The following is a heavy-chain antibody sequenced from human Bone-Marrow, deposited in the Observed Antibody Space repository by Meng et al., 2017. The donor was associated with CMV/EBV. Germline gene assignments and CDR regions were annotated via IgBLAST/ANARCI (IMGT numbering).Heavy chain of an antibody. Sequence: VPVPQSGPGLVKPPVTLYLNSTASGGSISRYYWSWIRQSAGRRLEWIGRIYTSGSTNYNPSLKSRVTMSVVTSKNQFSLKLSSVTVADTAVYYCARDITMIVVDHMGWFDPWGQGTLVTVSS. CDR1: GGSISRYY. V-gene: IGHV4-4*07. CDR3: ARDITMIVVDHMGWFDP. CDR2: IYTSGST. D-gene: IGHD3-22*01. J-gene: IGHJ5*02.